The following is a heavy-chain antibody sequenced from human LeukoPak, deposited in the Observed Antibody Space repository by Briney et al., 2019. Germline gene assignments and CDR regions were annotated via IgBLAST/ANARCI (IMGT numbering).Heavy chain of an antibody. CDR3: AKDPIFSGSYGVFDY. D-gene: IGHD1-26*01. CDR1: GFTFSSCA. CDR2: IIDSGNSI. V-gene: IGHV3-23*01. J-gene: IGHJ4*02. Sequence: GGSLRLFCAASGFTFSSCAMSWVRQAPGKGLEWVSTIIDSGNSIYYADSAEGRFTISRDNSKNTLYLQMNGLRAGDTAVYYCAKDPIFSGSYGVFDYWGLGTLVTVSS.